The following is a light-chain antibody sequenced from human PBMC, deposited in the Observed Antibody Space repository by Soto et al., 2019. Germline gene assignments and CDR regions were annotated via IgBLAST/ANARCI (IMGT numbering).Light chain of an antibody. CDR1: QIVSSN. V-gene: IGKV3-20*01. J-gene: IGKJ1*01. Sequence: RVMTQSPATLSVSPGEIGTLSCRASQIVSSNLAWYQQKPGQAPRLLIYGASNRATGIPDRFSGSGSGTDFTLTISRLEPEDFAVYYCQQYGSSGTFGQGTKVDIK. CDR3: QQYGSSGT. CDR2: GAS.